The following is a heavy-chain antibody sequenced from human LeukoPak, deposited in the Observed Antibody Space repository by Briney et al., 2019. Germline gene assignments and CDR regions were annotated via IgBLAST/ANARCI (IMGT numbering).Heavy chain of an antibody. CDR1: GYTFTSHG. D-gene: IGHD2-15*01. CDR2: ISAYNGNT. CDR3: ATAPAYCSGGSCYQDY. Sequence: ASVTVSCKASGYTFTSHGISWVRQAPGQGLEWMGWISAYNGNTNYAQKLQGRITMTTDTSTSTAYMELRSLRSDDTAVYYCATAPAYCSGGSCYQDYWGQGTLDTVSS. V-gene: IGHV1-18*01. J-gene: IGHJ4*02.